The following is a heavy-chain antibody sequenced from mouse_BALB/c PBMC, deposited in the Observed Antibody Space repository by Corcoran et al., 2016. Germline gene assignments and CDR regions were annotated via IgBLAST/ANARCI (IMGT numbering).Heavy chain of an antibody. CDR3: ANWDWYFDV. Sequence: EVQLQQSGAELVKQGAAEKLSCTASGLNIKETCMHWGKQRPGQGLGCIGRIDPANGNTKDDPKFQGKATITADTSSNTAYLQPSSLTSADTAVYYCANWDWYFDVWGAGTTVTVSS. CDR2: IDPANGNT. J-gene: IGHJ1*01. D-gene: IGHD4-1*01. V-gene: IGHV14-3*02. CDR1: GLNIKETC.